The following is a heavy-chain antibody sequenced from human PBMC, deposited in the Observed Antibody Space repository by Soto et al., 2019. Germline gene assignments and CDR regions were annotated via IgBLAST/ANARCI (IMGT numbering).Heavy chain of an antibody. V-gene: IGHV1-69*02. Sequence: SVKVACKASGGTVSSYTISWARQAPGQGLEWMGRIIPILGIANYAQKFQGRVTITADKSTSTAYMELSSLRSEDTAVYYCARGLSCSGGSCYKPDAFDIWGQGTMVTVSS. J-gene: IGHJ3*02. CDR2: IIPILGIA. CDR3: ARGLSCSGGSCYKPDAFDI. D-gene: IGHD2-15*01. CDR1: GGTVSSYT.